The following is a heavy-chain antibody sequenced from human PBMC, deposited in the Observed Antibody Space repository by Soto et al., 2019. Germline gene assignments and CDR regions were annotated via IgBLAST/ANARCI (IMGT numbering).Heavy chain of an antibody. Sequence: ETLSLTCTVSGGSISSSSYYWGWIRQPPGKGLEWIGSIYYSGSTYYNPSLKSRVTISVDTSKNQFSLKLSSVTAADTAVYYCARPQTMTTKSGVWFDPWGQGTLVTVSS. D-gene: IGHD4-17*01. CDR2: IYYSGST. CDR1: GGSISSSSYY. V-gene: IGHV4-39*01. J-gene: IGHJ5*02. CDR3: ARPQTMTTKSGVWFDP.